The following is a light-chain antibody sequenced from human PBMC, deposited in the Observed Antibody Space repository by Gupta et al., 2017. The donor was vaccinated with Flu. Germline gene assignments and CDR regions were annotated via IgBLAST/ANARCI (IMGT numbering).Light chain of an antibody. CDR3: CSYAGSSTFV. Sequence: SALTQPPSVSGSPGQSVTISCTGTSSDVGAYNYVSWYQHHPGKAPKFMIYDVSLRPSGVPDRFSGSKSANTASLTISGLQAEDEADYYCCSYAGSSTFVFGTGTKVTVL. CDR1: SSDVGAYNY. V-gene: IGLV2-11*01. J-gene: IGLJ1*01. CDR2: DVS.